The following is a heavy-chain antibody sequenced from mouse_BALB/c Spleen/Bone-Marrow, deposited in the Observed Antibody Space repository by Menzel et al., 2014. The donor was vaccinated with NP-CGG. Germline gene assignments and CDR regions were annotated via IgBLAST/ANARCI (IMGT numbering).Heavy chain of an antibody. CDR1: GYTFTNYY. J-gene: IGHJ3*01. V-gene: IGHV1S16*01. D-gene: IGHD4-1*01. Sequence: LQESGAELVKPGVSVKLSCKASGYTFTNYYMYWVKQRPGQDLEWIGEINPSNGGTNFNEKFKSKATLTVDKSSSTAYTQRSSLTSEDSAVYYCTTLGRFAYWGQGTLVTVSA. CDR2: INPSNGGT. CDR3: TTLGRFAY.